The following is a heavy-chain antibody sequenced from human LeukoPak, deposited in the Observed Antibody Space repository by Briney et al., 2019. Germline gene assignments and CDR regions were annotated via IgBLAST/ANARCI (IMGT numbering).Heavy chain of an antibody. CDR1: GFMFSTYW. V-gene: IGHV3-7*01. CDR3: ARARLDS. J-gene: IGHJ5*01. CDR2: IKPDGSEK. Sequence: GGSLRLSCAASGFMFSTYWMSWVRHVPGKGLEWVATIKPDGSEKYYVDSVTGRFTISRDNAKNSMSLQMSSLRAEDTAVYYCARARLDSWGQRSLVTVSS.